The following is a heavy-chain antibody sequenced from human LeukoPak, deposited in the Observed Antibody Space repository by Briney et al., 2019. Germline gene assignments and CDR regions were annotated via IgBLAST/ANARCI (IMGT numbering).Heavy chain of an antibody. CDR1: GFIFSSYA. V-gene: IGHV3-23*01. J-gene: IGHJ5*02. CDR2: ISGSGGST. CDR3: ALPGVVPCDTGGWFDL. Sequence: GGSLRLSCAGSGFIFSSYARTWVGQAPGKGLEWVSSISGSGGSTYYADSVKGRFTITRDNSKKTLYLQMNRLRADDTAVYSCALPGVVPCDTGGWFDLWGQETLVTVSS. D-gene: IGHD2-2*01.